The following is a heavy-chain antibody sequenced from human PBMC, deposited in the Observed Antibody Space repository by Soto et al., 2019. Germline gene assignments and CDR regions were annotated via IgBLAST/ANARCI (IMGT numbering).Heavy chain of an antibody. CDR3: ARQVHRDFWSGYPINDPFNI. Sequence: GTSVKLSCKDSGGTFSSNAISWVRQAPEQGLEWMGGIIPIFGTANYAQKFQGRVTITADESTSTAYMELSSLRSEDTAVYYCARQVHRDFWSGYPINDPFNIWAQGTMFT. V-gene: IGHV1-69*13. CDR2: IIPIFGTA. J-gene: IGHJ3*02. CDR1: GGTFSSNA. D-gene: IGHD3-3*01.